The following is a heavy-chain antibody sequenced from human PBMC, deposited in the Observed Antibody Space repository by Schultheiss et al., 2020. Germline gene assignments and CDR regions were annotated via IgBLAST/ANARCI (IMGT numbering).Heavy chain of an antibody. Sequence: SETLSLTCTVSGGSISSGSYYWSWIRQPAGKGLEWIGRIYTSGTTNYNPSLKSRVTISVDKSKNQFSLKLSSVTAADTAVYYCARSGSSGDYVYWFDPWGQGTLVTVSS. CDR3: ARSGSSGDYVYWFDP. J-gene: IGHJ5*02. CDR2: IYTSGTT. V-gene: IGHV4-61*02. D-gene: IGHD4-17*01. CDR1: GGSISSGSYY.